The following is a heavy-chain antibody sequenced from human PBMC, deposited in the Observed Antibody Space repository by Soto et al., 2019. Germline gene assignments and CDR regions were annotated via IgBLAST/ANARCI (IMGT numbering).Heavy chain of an antibody. CDR3: ARGTPKPRYGSGWSRFDS. V-gene: IGHV1-18*01. Sequence: SVKVSCKASGYTFTSYGISWVRQAPVQGLEWMGWISAYNGNTNYAQKLQGRVTMTTDTSTSTAYMELRSLRSDDTAVYYCARGTPKPRYGSGWSRFDSWGQGTLVTVSS. CDR1: GYTFTSYG. D-gene: IGHD6-19*01. J-gene: IGHJ4*02. CDR2: ISAYNGNT.